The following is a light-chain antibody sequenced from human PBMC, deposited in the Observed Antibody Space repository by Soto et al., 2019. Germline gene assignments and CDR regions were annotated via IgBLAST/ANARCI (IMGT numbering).Light chain of an antibody. CDR2: DVR. CDR3: SSYTSSSTVI. CDR1: SSDVGGYNY. J-gene: IGLJ2*01. Sequence: QSALTQPASVSGSPGQSITISCTGTSSDVGGYNYISWYQQHPGKAPKFIIYDVRNRPSGFSNRFSGSRSGNTASLIISGPQADDEADYYCSSYTSSSTVIFGGGTKLTVL. V-gene: IGLV2-14*01.